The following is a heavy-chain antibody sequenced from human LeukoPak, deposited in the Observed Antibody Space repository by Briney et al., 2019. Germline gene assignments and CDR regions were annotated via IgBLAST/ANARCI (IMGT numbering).Heavy chain of an antibody. CDR3: ARAPIDSSGYSYYYYGMDV. CDR2: INHSGST. Sequence: SETLSLTCAVYGGSFSGYYWSWIRQPPGKGLEWIGEINHSGSTNYNPSLKSRVTISVDTSKNQFSLKLSSVTAADTAVYYCARAPIDSSGYSYYYYGMDVWGQGTTVTVSS. V-gene: IGHV4-34*01. CDR1: GGSFSGYY. D-gene: IGHD3-22*01. J-gene: IGHJ6*02.